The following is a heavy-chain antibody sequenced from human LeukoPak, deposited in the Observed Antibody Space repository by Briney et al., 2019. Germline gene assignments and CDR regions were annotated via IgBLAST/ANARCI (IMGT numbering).Heavy chain of an antibody. J-gene: IGHJ4*02. Sequence: GGSLRLSCASSGFTFSSYSMSCVRQAPGKGLEWVSSISSSSSYIYYADSVKGRFTISRDNAKNSLYLQMNSLRAEDTAVYYCARDNSPKYSSGWYDYGYWGQGTLVTVSS. V-gene: IGHV3-21*01. D-gene: IGHD6-19*01. CDR2: ISSSSSYI. CDR1: GFTFSSYS. CDR3: ARDNSPKYSSGWYDYGY.